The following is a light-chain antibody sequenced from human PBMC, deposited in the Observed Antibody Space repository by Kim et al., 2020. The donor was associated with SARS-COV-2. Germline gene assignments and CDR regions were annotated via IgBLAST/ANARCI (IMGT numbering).Light chain of an antibody. CDR1: SSDVGVYNY. Sequence: QSALTQPASVSGSPGQSITISCTGTSSDVGVYNYVSWYQHHPGKAPKLMIYDVSKRPSGVSNRFSGSKSGNTASLTISGLQAEDAANYYRSSYTSSSTGVFGGGTQLTVL. V-gene: IGLV2-14*03. J-gene: IGLJ3*02. CDR3: SSYTSSSTGV. CDR2: DVS.